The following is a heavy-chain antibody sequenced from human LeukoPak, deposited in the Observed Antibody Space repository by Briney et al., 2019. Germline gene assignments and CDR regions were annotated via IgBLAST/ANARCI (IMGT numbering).Heavy chain of an antibody. CDR2: IYYSGST. Sequence: SETLSLTCTVSGGSISSSSYYWGWTRQPPGKGLEWIGSIYYSGSTYYNPSLKSRVTISVDTSKNQFSLKLSSVTAADTAVYYCARGPRGYSYAQAIYWGQGTLVTVSS. D-gene: IGHD5-18*01. CDR1: GGSISSSSYY. J-gene: IGHJ4*02. CDR3: ARGPRGYSYAQAIY. V-gene: IGHV4-39*01.